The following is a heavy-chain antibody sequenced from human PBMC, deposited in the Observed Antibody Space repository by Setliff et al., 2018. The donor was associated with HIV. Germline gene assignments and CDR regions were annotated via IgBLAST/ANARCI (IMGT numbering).Heavy chain of an antibody. J-gene: IGHJ5*02. Sequence: GASVKVSCKASGYTFINYGINWLRQAPGQGLEWMGWINTYNGNTKYGQKFQGSVTMTTDTSTSTVYMELRSLTSVDTALYYCARGGPPRVATLYWFDPWGQGTLVTVSS. D-gene: IGHD2-15*01. CDR3: ARGGPPRVATLYWFDP. CDR1: GYTFINYG. CDR2: INTYNGNT. V-gene: IGHV1-18*04.